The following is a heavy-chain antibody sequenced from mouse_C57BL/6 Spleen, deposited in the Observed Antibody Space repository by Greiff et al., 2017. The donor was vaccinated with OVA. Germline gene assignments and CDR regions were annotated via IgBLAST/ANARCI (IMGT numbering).Heavy chain of an antibody. Sequence: VQLQEPGTELVKPGASVKLSCKASGYTFTSYWMHWVKQRPGQGLEWIGNINPSNGGTNYNEKFKSKATLTVDKSSSTAYMQLSSLTSEDSAVYYCARWGYGSMGFDYWGQGTTLTVSS. V-gene: IGHV1-53*01. J-gene: IGHJ2*01. CDR3: ARWGYGSMGFDY. CDR2: INPSNGGT. CDR1: GYTFTSYW. D-gene: IGHD1-1*01.